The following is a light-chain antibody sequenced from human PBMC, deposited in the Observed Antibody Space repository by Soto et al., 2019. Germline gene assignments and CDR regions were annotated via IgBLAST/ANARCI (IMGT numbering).Light chain of an antibody. J-gene: IGKJ5*01. V-gene: IGKV3D-15*01. CDR1: QSVSTN. Sequence: EIVMTQSPATLSVSPGGRATLSCRASQSVSTNLAWYQQKPGQAPRLLIYGASTRATGIPARFSGSGSGAEFTLTITSLQSEDLAVYYCQQYDSWPPATFGQGTRLEIK. CDR3: QQYDSWPPAT. CDR2: GAS.